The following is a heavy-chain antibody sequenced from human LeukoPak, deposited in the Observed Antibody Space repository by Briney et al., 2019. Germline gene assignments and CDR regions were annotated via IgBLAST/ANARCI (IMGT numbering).Heavy chain of an antibody. V-gene: IGHV3-74*03. J-gene: IGHJ6*03. CDR1: GFTFSRYW. CDR2: INSDGRST. Sequence: SLRLSCAASGFTFSRYWMHWVRHAQGKGLGWVSRINSDGRSTMYADSVKGRFTRSRDNAKNTLYLQMNSLRAEDPAVYYCARGGYYYYYYYMDVWGKGTTVTVSS. D-gene: IGHD6-25*01. CDR3: ARGGYYYYYYYMDV.